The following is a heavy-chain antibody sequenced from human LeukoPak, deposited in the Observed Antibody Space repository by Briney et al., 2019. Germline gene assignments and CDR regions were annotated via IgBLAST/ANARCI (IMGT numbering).Heavy chain of an antibody. Sequence: GGSLRLACAASGFTFSTYTMSWVRQAPGKGLEWDSYITTTSKTKLYADSVRGRFTISRDNAKNSLYLQMNSLTAEDTAVYYCARGTWIQLWFSFDYWGQGTLVTVSS. CDR1: GFTFSTYT. CDR3: ARGTWIQLWFSFDY. V-gene: IGHV3-48*01. J-gene: IGHJ4*02. D-gene: IGHD5-18*01. CDR2: ITTTSKTK.